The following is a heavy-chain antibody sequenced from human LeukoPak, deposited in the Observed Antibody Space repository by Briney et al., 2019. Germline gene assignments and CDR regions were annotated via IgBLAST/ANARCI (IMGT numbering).Heavy chain of an antibody. Sequence: GASVTVSCKASVYTFTGYYMHWVRQAPGQGLEWTGWINPNSGGTNYAQKFQGRVTMTRDTSISTAYMELSRLRSDDTAMYYCARLVDWVAFDIWGQGTMVTVSS. J-gene: IGHJ3*02. CDR2: INPNSGGT. CDR3: ARLVDWVAFDI. V-gene: IGHV1-2*02. D-gene: IGHD2-15*01. CDR1: VYTFTGYY.